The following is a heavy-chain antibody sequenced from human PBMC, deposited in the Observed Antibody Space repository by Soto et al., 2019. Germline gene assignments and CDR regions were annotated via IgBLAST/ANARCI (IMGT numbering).Heavy chain of an antibody. J-gene: IGHJ4*02. D-gene: IGHD1-26*01. V-gene: IGHV1-18*01. Sequence: QVQLVQSGAEVKKPGASVKVSCKVSGYTFTSYGISWVRQAPGQGLEWMGWINTYTGNINYAQKLQGRXXMTTXTXXXXXXXXXXSXXSDDTALYYCARERGGYKHFDYWGQGTLVTVSS. CDR2: INTYTGNI. CDR3: ARERGGYKHFDY. CDR1: GYTFTSYG.